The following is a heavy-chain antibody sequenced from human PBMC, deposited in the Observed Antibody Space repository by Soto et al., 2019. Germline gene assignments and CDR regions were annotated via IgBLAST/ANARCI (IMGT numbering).Heavy chain of an antibody. CDR3: ARSGYSYGPNPLLY. V-gene: IGHV4-59*12. J-gene: IGHJ4*02. CDR2: IYDSGST. CDR1: GGSISSSY. Sequence: PSETLSLTCTVSGGSISSSYWSWIRQPPGKGLEWIGYIYDSGSTYYNSSLKSRVTMSVDTSKNQFSLKLSSVTAADTAVYYCARSGYSYGPNPLLYWGQGTLVTVSS. D-gene: IGHD5-18*01.